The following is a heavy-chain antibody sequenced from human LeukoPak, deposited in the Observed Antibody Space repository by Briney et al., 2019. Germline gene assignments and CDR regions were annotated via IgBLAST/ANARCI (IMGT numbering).Heavy chain of an antibody. J-gene: IGHJ3*02. CDR3: ASSFPLRYCSSTSCYSHAFDI. CDR2: IIPIFGTA. V-gene: IGHV1-69*05. Sequence: SVKVSCKASGGTFSSYAISWVRQAPGQGLEWMGGIIPIFGTANYAQKFQGRVTITTDESTSTAYMELSSLRSEDTAVYYCASSFPLRYCSSTSCYSHAFDIWGQGTMVTVSS. CDR1: GGTFSSYA. D-gene: IGHD2-2*02.